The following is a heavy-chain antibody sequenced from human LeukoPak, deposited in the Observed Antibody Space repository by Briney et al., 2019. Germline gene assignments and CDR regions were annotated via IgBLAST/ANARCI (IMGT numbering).Heavy chain of an antibody. J-gene: IGHJ4*02. D-gene: IGHD2-15*01. Sequence: GGSLGLSCAASGFTFSSYVMSWVRQAPGKGLDWVSVISGSGGTTYYADSVKGRFTISRDNSKNTLYLQMNSLRAEDTAVYYCAKLRTRRYCSGGSCYSVDYWGQGTLVTVSS. CDR1: GFTFSSYV. CDR3: AKLRTRRYCSGGSCYSVDY. V-gene: IGHV3-23*01. CDR2: ISGSGGTT.